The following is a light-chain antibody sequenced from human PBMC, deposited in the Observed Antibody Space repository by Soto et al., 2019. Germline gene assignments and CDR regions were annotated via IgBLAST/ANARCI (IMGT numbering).Light chain of an antibody. V-gene: IGLV2-8*01. CDR1: SSDVGGYNY. CDR3: TSYAGGNNV. CDR2: EVN. J-gene: IGLJ1*01. Sequence: QSALTQPPSASGSPGQSVTISCTGTSSDVGGYNYVSWYQQHPGKVPKLVVYEVNKRPSGVPERFSGSKSGNTASLTVAWRQAEDEADYYCTSYAGGNNVFGTGTKLTVL.